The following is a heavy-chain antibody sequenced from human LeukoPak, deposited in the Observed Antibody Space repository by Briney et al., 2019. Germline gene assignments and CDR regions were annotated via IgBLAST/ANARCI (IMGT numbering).Heavy chain of an antibody. D-gene: IGHD3-3*01. J-gene: IGHJ4*02. CDR3: ARVPIRITIFGVVTFVEFDY. Sequence: SVKVSCKASGGTFSGYAISWVRQAPGQGLEWMGGIIPIFGTANYAQKFQGRVTITADESTSTAYMELSSLRSEDTAVYYCARVPIRITIFGVVTFVEFDYWGQGTLVTVSS. V-gene: IGHV1-69*01. CDR1: GGTFSGYA. CDR2: IIPIFGTA.